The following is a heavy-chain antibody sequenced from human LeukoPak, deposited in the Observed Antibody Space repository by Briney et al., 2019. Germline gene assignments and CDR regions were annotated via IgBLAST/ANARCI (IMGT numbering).Heavy chain of an antibody. CDR3: ARMLDVGAENSFDY. CDR2: IKQDGSEK. V-gene: IGHV3-7*01. CDR1: GFTFSSYW. Sequence: GGSLRLSCVASGFTFSSYWMSWVRQTPGKGLEWVANIKQDGSEKNYVDSVKGRFTISRDNAKNSLYLQMNSLRAEDTAVYYCARMLDVGAENSFDYWGQGTLVTVSS. J-gene: IGHJ4*02. D-gene: IGHD1-26*01.